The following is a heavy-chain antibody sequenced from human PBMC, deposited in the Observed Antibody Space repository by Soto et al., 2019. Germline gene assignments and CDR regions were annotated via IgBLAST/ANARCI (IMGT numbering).Heavy chain of an antibody. CDR3: ARDRGGSYPRGWFDP. D-gene: IGHD1-26*01. Sequence: PGGSLRLSCAASGFTFSDYYMSWIRQAPGKGLEWVSYISSSSYTNYADSVKGRFTISRDNAKNSLYLQMNSLRAEDTAVYYCARDRGGSYPRGWFDPWGQGTLVTVSS. V-gene: IGHV3-11*06. CDR1: GFTFSDYY. J-gene: IGHJ5*02. CDR2: ISSSSYT.